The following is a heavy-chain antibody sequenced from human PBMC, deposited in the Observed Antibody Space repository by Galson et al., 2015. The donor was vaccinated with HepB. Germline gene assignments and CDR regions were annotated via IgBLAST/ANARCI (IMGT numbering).Heavy chain of an antibody. V-gene: IGHV3-53*04. CDR2: IYSGGST. J-gene: IGHJ4*02. CDR1: GFTVSSNY. CDR3: ARGVGDYYGSYYFDY. D-gene: IGHD4-17*01. Sequence: SLRLSCAASGFTVSSNYMSWVRQAPGKGLEWVSVIYSGGSTYYADSVKGRFTISRHNPKNTLYLQMNSLRAEDTAVYYCARGVGDYYGSYYFDYWGQGTLVTVSS.